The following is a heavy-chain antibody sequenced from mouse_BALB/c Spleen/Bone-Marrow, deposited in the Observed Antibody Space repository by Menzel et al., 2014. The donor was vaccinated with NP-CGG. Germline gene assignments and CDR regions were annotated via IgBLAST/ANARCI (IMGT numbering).Heavy chain of an antibody. V-gene: IGHV14-3*02. Sequence: EVQLQQSGAELVKPGASVKLSCTASGFNIKDTYMHWVKQRPEQGLEWIGRIDPANGNTKYDPKFQGKATITADTSSNTAYLQLSSLTSEDTAVYYCASYVDGYYFDYWGQGTTLTVSS. CDR1: GFNIKDTY. J-gene: IGHJ2*01. CDR2: IDPANGNT. CDR3: ASYVDGYYFDY.